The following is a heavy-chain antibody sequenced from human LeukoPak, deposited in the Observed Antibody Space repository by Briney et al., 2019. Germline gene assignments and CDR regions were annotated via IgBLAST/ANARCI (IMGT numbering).Heavy chain of an antibody. D-gene: IGHD1-26*01. V-gene: IGHV1-18*01. J-gene: IGHJ3*02. CDR1: GYTFTNYG. CDR3: ARAALWELPRYAFDI. CDR2: ISVYNGHT. Sequence: ASVKVSCKASGYTFTNYGINWVRQAPGQGLEWMGWISVYNGHTNYAQRLQGRVTMTTDTSTRTAYMGLRSLRSDDTAVYYCARAALWELPRYAFDIWGQGTMVTVPS.